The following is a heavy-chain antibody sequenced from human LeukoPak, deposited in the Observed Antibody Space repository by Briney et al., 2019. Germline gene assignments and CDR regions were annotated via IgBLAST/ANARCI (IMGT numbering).Heavy chain of an antibody. CDR3: ARDNRRITMVRGAHYFDY. J-gene: IGHJ4*02. V-gene: IGHV4-34*01. D-gene: IGHD3-10*01. CDR1: GGSFSGYY. Sequence: SETLSLTCAVYGGSFSGYYWSWIRQPPGKGLEWIGSIYYSGSTYYNPSLKSRVTISVDTSKNQFSLKLSSVTAADTAVYYCARDNRRITMVRGAHYFDYWGQGTLVTVSS. CDR2: IYYSGST.